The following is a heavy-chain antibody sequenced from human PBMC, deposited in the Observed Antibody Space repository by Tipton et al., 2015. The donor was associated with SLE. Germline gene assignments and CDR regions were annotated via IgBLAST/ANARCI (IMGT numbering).Heavy chain of an antibody. CDR3: ARPTKAYSTFYAFDI. D-gene: IGHD2/OR15-2a*01. Sequence: TLSLTCTVSGDSIRSTTYYWAWIRQPPGKGLEWIGSVYFGGTTYNNPSLKSRVAISVDMSKNQFSLRLASVTAADTAIYYCARPTKAYSTFYAFDIWGQGTLVTVLS. J-gene: IGHJ3*02. CDR1: GDSIRSTTYY. V-gene: IGHV4-39*07. CDR2: VYFGGTT.